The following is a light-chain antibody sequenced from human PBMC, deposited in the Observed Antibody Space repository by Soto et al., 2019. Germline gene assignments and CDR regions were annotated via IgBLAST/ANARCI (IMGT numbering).Light chain of an antibody. CDR2: WAS. Sequence: DIVMTQFPDSLAVSLGERATINCKSSQSVLYSSNNKNYLALYQQKPGQPPKLLIYWASTRESGVPDRFSGSGSGTDFTLTISSLQAEDVAVYYCQQYYTTPNTFGQGTKLEIK. J-gene: IGKJ2*01. V-gene: IGKV4-1*01. CDR3: QQYYTTPNT. CDR1: QSVLYSSNNKNY.